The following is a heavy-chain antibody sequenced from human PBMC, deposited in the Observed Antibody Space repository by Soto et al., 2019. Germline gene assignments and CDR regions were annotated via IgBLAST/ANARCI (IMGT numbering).Heavy chain of an antibody. CDR3: ARPPVPKIYWYFDL. Sequence: QVQLVEAGGGVVQPGRSLRLACAASGFTFSNYGMHWVRQAPGKGLEWVAVIWDDGSNKYYADSVKGRFTISRDNSKNTLYLQMNSLRAEDTAAYYCARPPVPKIYWYFDLWGRGTLVTVSS. CDR2: IWDDGSNK. J-gene: IGHJ2*01. D-gene: IGHD6-6*01. V-gene: IGHV3-33*01. CDR1: GFTFSNYG.